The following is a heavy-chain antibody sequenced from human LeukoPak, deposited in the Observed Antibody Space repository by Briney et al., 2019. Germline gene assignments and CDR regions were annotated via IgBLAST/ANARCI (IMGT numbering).Heavy chain of an antibody. CDR1: GGSISSYY. J-gene: IGHJ4*02. Sequence: SETLSLTCTVSGGSISSYYWSWIRQPAGKGLEWMGRIYTSGSTNYNPSLKSRVTISVDTSKNQFYLQLSCVTAADTAVYYCASDALPSGSWYSETGGYYFDYWGRGTLVSVPS. CDR3: ASDALPSGSWYSETGGYYFDY. V-gene: IGHV4-4*07. D-gene: IGHD6-13*01. CDR2: IYTSGST.